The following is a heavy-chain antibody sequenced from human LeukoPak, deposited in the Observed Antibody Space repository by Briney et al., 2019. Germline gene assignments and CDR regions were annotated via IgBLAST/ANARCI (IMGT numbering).Heavy chain of an antibody. Sequence: PGGSLRLSCAASGFSLTNIAMAWVRRSPGKRLEWVSGILANGVTTYYADSVKGRFTISRDISKSTLYLQMNSLTVDDTATYFCVKDLNYGDGRWEFDPWGQGTLVTVA. V-gene: IGHV3-23*01. CDR3: VKDLNYGDGRWEFDP. J-gene: IGHJ5*02. D-gene: IGHD4/OR15-4a*01. CDR2: ILANGVTT. CDR1: GFSLTNIA.